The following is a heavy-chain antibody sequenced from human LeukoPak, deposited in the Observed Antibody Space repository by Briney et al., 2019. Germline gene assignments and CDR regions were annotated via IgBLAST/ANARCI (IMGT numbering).Heavy chain of an antibody. CDR1: GGSISSYY. D-gene: IGHD3-22*01. CDR3: ARSGRGYYDSSSYYTALDY. J-gene: IGHJ4*02. Sequence: SETLSLTCTVSGGSISSYYWSWIRQPAGKGLEWIGRIYTSGSTNYNPSLKSRVTMSVDTSKNQFSLKLSSVTAADTAVYYCARSGRGYYDSSSYYTALDYWGQGTLVTVSS. CDR2: IYTSGST. V-gene: IGHV4-4*07.